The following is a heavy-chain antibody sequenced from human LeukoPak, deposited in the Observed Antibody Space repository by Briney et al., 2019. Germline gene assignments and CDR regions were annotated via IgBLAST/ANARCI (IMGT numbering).Heavy chain of an antibody. V-gene: IGHV4-31*03. J-gene: IGHJ4*02. D-gene: IGHD3-16*02. CDR2: IYYSGST. CDR3: ARGSDYDYVWGSYRPFDY. CDR1: GGSISSGGYY. Sequence: SETLSPTCTVSGGSISSGGYYWSWIRQHPGKGLEWIVYIYYSGSTYYNPSLKSRVTISVDTSKNQFSLKLSSVTAADTAVYYCARGSDYDYVWGSYRPFDYWGQGTLVTVSS.